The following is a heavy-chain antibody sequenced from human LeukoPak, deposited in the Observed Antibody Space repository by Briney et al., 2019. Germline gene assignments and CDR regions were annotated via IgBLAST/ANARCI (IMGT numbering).Heavy chain of an antibody. CDR2: IIPILGTA. Sequence: ASVKVSCKASRGTFSSYAISWVRQAPGQGLEWMGGIIPILGTANYAQKFQGRVTITADEFTSTAYMELSSLRSEDTAVYYCARDRPGRYCSSTRCYMASPFDPWGQGTLVTVSS. V-gene: IGHV1-69*13. CDR1: RGTFSSYA. J-gene: IGHJ5*02. CDR3: ARDRPGRYCSSTRCYMASPFDP. D-gene: IGHD2-2*02.